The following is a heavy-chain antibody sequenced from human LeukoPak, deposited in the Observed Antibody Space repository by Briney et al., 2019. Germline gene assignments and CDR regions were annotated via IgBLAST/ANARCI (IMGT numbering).Heavy chain of an antibody. CDR2: FIPIFGTA. J-gene: IGHJ4*02. V-gene: IGHV1-69*05. CDR3: ARDATVEAVAGGFDY. CDR1: GGTFSSYA. D-gene: IGHD6-19*01. Sequence: SVKVSCKASGGTFSSYAISWVRQAPGQGLEWMGRFIPIFGTANYAQKFQGRVTITTDESTSTAYMELSSLRSEDTAVYYCARDATVEAVAGGFDYWGQGTLVTASS.